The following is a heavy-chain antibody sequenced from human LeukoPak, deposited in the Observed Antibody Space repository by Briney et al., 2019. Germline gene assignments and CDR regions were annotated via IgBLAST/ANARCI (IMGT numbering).Heavy chain of an antibody. D-gene: IGHD1-26*01. CDR3: AREPRPVGATSFGYYFDY. V-gene: IGHV1-3*01. J-gene: IGHJ4*02. CDR1: GYTFTSYA. Sequence: ASVKVSCKASGYTFTSYAMHWVRQAPGQRLEWMGWINAGNGNTKYSQKFQGRVTITRDTSASTVHMDLSSLRSEDAAVYYCAREPRPVGATSFGYYFDYWGQGTLVTVSS. CDR2: INAGNGNT.